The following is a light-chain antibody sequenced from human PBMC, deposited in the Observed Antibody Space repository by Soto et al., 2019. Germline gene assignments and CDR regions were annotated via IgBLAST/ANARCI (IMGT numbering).Light chain of an antibody. V-gene: IGKV3-11*01. J-gene: IGKJ4*01. CDR1: QSVNTY. Sequence: VLTQSPATLSLSPGERATLSCRASQSVNTYLAWYQQRPGQAPRLLIYDASNRAAGIPARFSGSGAGTDFTITSSGLEHGDFAVYYCQQRENWPTLTFGGGSVVEIK. CDR3: QQRENWPTLT. CDR2: DAS.